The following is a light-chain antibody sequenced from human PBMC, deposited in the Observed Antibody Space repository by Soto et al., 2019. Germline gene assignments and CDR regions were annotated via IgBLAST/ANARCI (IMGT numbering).Light chain of an antibody. Sequence: DIQMTQSPSSLSASVGDRVTITCQASQDISNYLNWYQQKSGKAPKLLISDASNLETGVPSRFSGGGSGTDFTFSITRLQPEDVAIYYCQQYDDLPITFGQGTRLEIK. J-gene: IGKJ5*01. CDR3: QQYDDLPIT. CDR1: QDISNY. V-gene: IGKV1-33*01. CDR2: DAS.